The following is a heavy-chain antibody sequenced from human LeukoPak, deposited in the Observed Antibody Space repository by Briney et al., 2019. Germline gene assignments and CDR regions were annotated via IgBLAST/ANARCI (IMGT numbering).Heavy chain of an antibody. D-gene: IGHD3-10*01. CDR1: GFAFGRYA. CDR2: ISSNGGST. J-gene: IGHJ4*02. V-gene: IGHV3-64D*06. Sequence: GSLRLSCAASGFAFGRYAMHWVRQTPGKGLEYVSAISSNGGSTYYADSVKGRFTISRDNSKNTLYLQMSSLRAEDTAVYYCVKDGSGSYYTYYFDYWGQGTLVTVSS. CDR3: VKDGSGSYYTYYFDY.